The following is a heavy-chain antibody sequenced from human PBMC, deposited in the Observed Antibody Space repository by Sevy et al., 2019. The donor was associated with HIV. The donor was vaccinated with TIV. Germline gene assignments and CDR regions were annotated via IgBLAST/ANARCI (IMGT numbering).Heavy chain of an antibody. D-gene: IGHD6-19*01. J-gene: IGHJ4*02. CDR1: GFTFDDYT. V-gene: IGHV3-43*01. CDR2: ISWDGGST. CDR3: EKDSGYSSGWNNFDY. Sequence: GGSLRLSCAASGFTFDDYTMHWVRQAPGKGLEWVSLISWDGGSTYYADSVKGRFTISRDNSKNSLYLQMNSLRTEDTALYYCEKDSGYSSGWNNFDYWGQGTLVTVSS.